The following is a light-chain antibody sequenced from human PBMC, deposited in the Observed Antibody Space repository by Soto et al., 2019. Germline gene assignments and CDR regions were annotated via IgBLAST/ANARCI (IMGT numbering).Light chain of an antibody. CDR1: NSNIGAGYD. V-gene: IGLV1-40*01. J-gene: IGLJ3*02. CDR2: GNS. CDR3: QSYDSSLSGWV. Sequence: QSELTQPPSVSGAPGQRVTISCTGYNSNIGAGYDVHWYQQLPGTAPKLLIYGNSNRPSGVPDRFSASKSGTSASLAITGLQAEDEADYYCQSYDSSLSGWVFGGGTKLTVL.